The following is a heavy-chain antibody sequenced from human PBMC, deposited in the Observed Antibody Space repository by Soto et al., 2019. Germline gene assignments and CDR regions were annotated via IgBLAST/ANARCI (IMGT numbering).Heavy chain of an antibody. CDR3: AKSIGYCSGGSCSQTTYYYYGMDV. V-gene: IGHV3-53*01. CDR1: GFTVTNKY. D-gene: IGHD2-15*01. Sequence: PGGSLRLSCAASGFTVTNKYMTWVRQAPGKGLEWVSIIYSGGTTSYADSVKGRFTISRDNSKDILYLQMNSLRAEDTAVYYCAKSIGYCSGGSCSQTTYYYYGMDVWGQGTTVTVSS. J-gene: IGHJ6*02. CDR2: IYSGGTT.